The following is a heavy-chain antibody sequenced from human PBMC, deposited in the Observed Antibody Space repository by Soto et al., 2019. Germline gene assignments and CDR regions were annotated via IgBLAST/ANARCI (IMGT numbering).Heavy chain of an antibody. J-gene: IGHJ6*02. CDR2: ISGSGGST. V-gene: IGHV3-23*01. CDR3: AKDRSNYGFQTAHYSSCGMHV. CDR1: GFTFSNFA. Sequence: XGSLRLSCAASGFTFSNFAMSWVRQAPGKGLEWVSGISGSGGSTYDADSVKGRFTISRDNSKNALYLQMNSLRADDTAVYYCAKDRSNYGFQTAHYSSCGMHVWGQATTVPVS. D-gene: IGHD4-4*01.